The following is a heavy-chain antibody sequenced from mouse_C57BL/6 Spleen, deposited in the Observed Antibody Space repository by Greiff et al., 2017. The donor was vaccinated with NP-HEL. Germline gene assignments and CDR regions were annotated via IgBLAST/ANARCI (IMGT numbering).Heavy chain of an antibody. V-gene: IGHV5-9*01. CDR3: TRQGLTWFAY. CDR2: ISGGGGNT. Sequence: EVQRVESGGGLVKPGGSLKLSCAASGFTFSTYTMSWVRQTPEKRLEWVATISGGGGNTYYPDSVRGRFTISSDNAKNTLYMQMSSLRSEDTALYYCTRQGLTWFAYWGQRTLVTVSA. CDR1: GFTFSTYT. J-gene: IGHJ3*01.